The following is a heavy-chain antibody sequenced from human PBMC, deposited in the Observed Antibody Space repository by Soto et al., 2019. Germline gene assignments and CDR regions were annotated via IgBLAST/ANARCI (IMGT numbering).Heavy chain of an antibody. J-gene: IGHJ4*02. V-gene: IGHV3-30-3*01. CDR3: ARGRLDTENYFDY. CDR1: GFTFSSYA. D-gene: IGHD5-18*01. Sequence: GGSLRLSCAASGFTFSSYAMHWVRQAPGKGLEWVAVISYDGSNKYYADSVKGRFTISRDNSKNTLYLQMNSLRAEDTAVYYCARGRLDTENYFDYWGQGTLVTVSS. CDR2: ISYDGSNK.